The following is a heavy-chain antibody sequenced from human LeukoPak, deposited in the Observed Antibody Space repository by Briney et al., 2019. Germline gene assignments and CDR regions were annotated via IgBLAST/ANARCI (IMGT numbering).Heavy chain of an antibody. CDR2: IYYSGST. V-gene: IGHV4-59*01. CDR3: AGGTYYDDYPY. D-gene: IGHD4-17*01. J-gene: IGHJ4*02. CDR1: GGFISSYY. Sequence: SETLSLTCTVSGGFISSYYWSWIRQPPGKGLEWIGYIYYSGSTNYNPSLKSRVTISVDTSKNQFSLKLSSVTAADTAVYYCAGGTYYDDYPYWGQGTLVTVSS.